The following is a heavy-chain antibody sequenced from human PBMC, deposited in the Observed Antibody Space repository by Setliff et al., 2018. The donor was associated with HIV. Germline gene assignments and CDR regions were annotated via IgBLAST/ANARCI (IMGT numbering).Heavy chain of an antibody. V-gene: IGHV3-15*01. J-gene: IGHJ4*02. CDR1: GFTFSNAW. CDR3: GGAAPRTGQGTIDY. Sequence: PGGSLRLSCAASGFTFSNAWMSWVRQAPGKGLEWVGRSKSKTNGGTTDYAAPVKGRFTISRDDSKNTLYLQMNSLKTEDTAVYYCGGAAPRTGQGTIDYWGQGTLVTVSS. CDR2: SKSKTNGGTT. D-gene: IGHD1-1*01.